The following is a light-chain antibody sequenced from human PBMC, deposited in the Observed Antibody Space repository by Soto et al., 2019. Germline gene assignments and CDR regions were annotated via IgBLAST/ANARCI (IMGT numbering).Light chain of an antibody. Sequence: EIVLTQSSATLSLSPGERATLSCRASQSVTSNALAWYQQKPGQAPRLLIYGVSSRATGIPDRFSGCGSGTDFTLTNSSLETEDFAVYYCQQRSKWPLTFGGGTKVEIK. CDR2: GVS. V-gene: IGKV3-11*01. J-gene: IGKJ4*01. CDR3: QQRSKWPLT. CDR1: QSVTSN.